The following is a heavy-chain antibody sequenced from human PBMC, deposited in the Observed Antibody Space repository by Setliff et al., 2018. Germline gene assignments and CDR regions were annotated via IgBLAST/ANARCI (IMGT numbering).Heavy chain of an antibody. J-gene: IGHJ2*01. D-gene: IGHD5-12*01. CDR2: ISSTSSYI. CDR3: ARSLGIRDYSYFDL. Sequence: GGSLRLSCAASGFTFSSYSINWVRQAPGKGLEWVSSISSTSSYIFYADSVKGRFTISRDNAKNSVFLQMNSLRAEDTAVYYCARSLGIRDYSYFDLWGRGTLVTVSS. V-gene: IGHV3-21*01. CDR1: GFTFSSYS.